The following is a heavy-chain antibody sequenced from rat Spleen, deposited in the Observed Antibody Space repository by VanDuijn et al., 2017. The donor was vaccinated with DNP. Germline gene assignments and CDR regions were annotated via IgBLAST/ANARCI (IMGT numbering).Heavy chain of an antibody. CDR3: STGGTEFDH. V-gene: IGHV5-20*01. CDR2: VNYDGDKF. CDR1: GFTFSNYD. Sequence: EVQLVESGGGLVQPGRSLKLSRAASGFTFSNYDMAWVRQAPTKGLEWVASVNYDGDKFYYRDSVKGRFTISRDNAKSSLSLQMDSLRSEDTATYYCSTGGTEFDHWGQGVMVTVSS. J-gene: IGHJ2*01. D-gene: IGHD1-11*01.